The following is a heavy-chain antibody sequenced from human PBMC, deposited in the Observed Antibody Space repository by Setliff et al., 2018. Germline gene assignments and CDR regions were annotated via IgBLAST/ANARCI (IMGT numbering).Heavy chain of an antibody. V-gene: IGHV1-69*05. J-gene: IGHJ4*02. CDR1: GGAFSNYG. CDR3: VRDLGQWALDF. CDR2: IIPIFGTT. Sequence: GASVKVSCKASGGAFSNYGITWVRQAPGQGLEWMGGIIPIFGTTTYPQKFQGRVTITTDESTSTGYMELRSLRPDDTAVYYCVRDLGQWALDFWGQGTLVTVSS. D-gene: IGHD1-26*01.